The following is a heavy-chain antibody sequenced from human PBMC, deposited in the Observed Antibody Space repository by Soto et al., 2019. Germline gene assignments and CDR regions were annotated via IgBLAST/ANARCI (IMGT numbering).Heavy chain of an antibody. CDR2: ICYDGSNK. CDR3: ARDRQNCGGDCFTYYYYGMDV. D-gene: IGHD2-21*02. CDR1: GLPFSNYC. V-gene: IGHV3-33*01. Sequence: SLRRSGAASGLPFSNYCMHWVRQAPSKGLEWVAVICYDGSNKYYADSVKGRFTMSRDNSKNTLYLQMNSLRAEDTAVYYCARDRQNCGGDCFTYYYYGMDVWGQGTTVTVXS. J-gene: IGHJ6*02.